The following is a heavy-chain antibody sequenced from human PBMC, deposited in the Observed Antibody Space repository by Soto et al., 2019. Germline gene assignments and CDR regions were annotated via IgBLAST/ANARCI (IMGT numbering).Heavy chain of an antibody. CDR1: GYTLTELS. Sequence: ASVKVSCKVSGYTLTELSMHWVRQAPGKGLEWMGGFDPEDGETIYAQKFQGRVTMTEDTSTDTAYMELSSLRSEDTAVYYCATTGAVGVWEGIAAASGAFDIWGQGTMVTVSS. CDR2: FDPEDGET. J-gene: IGHJ3*02. V-gene: IGHV1-24*01. CDR3: ATTGAVGVWEGIAAASGAFDI. D-gene: IGHD6-13*01.